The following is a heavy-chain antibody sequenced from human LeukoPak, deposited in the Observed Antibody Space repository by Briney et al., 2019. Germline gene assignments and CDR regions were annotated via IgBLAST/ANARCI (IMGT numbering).Heavy chain of an antibody. D-gene: IGHD2-2*01. CDR1: GWTLSSHT. CDR3: ARDGEDIVVVPAAIRYYYYYYMDV. Sequence: SSVKVSCKASGWTLSSHTISWVRQAPGQGIEWMGRIIPILGIANYEQRVQGSVTITADKATSTAYMELSSLRSEDTAVYYCARDGEDIVVVPAAIRYYYYYYMDVWGKGTTVTVSS. J-gene: IGHJ6*03. CDR2: IIPILGIA. V-gene: IGHV1-69*04.